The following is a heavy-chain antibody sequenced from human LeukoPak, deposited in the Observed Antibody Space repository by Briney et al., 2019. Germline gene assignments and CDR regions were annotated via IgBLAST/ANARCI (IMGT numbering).Heavy chain of an antibody. CDR2: INHSRGT. J-gene: IGHJ4*02. Sequence: SETLSLTCSVYGRSVSEYYWTWIRQPPGKGLEWIGEINHSRGTKYNPSLKSRVTILLDASKSQFSLNLSSVTAADTAVYYCAREDYYFDYWGQGTLVTVSS. D-gene: IGHD2-15*01. V-gene: IGHV4-34*01. CDR3: AREDYYFDY. CDR1: GRSVSEYY.